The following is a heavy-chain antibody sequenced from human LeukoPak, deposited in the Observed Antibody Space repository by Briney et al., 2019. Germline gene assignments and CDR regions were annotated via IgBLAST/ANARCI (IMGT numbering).Heavy chain of an antibody. Sequence: PSETLSLTCTVSGGSISSGDYYWSWIRQPPGKGLEWIGYIYYSGSTYYNPSLKSRVTISVDTSKNQFSLKLSSVTAADTAVYYCARGLGYCSGGSCYSILYYYYYYGMDVWGQGTTVTVSS. CDR2: IYYSGST. CDR3: ARGLGYCSGGSCYSILYYYYYYGMDV. CDR1: GGSISSGDYY. V-gene: IGHV4-30-4*01. J-gene: IGHJ6*02. D-gene: IGHD2-15*01.